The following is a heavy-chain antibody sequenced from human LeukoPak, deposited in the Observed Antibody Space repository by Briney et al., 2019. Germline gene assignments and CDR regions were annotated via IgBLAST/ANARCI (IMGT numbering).Heavy chain of an antibody. Sequence: SQTLSLTCTVSGGSISSGGYYWNWIRQHPGKGLEWIGYIYYSGSTYYNPSLKSRVTMSVDTSKNQFSLRLSSVTAADTAVYYCTRHLPGATWFDPWGQGTQVTVSS. CDR2: IYYSGST. CDR3: TRHLPGATWFDP. V-gene: IGHV4-31*03. J-gene: IGHJ5*02. CDR1: GGSISSGGYY. D-gene: IGHD1-26*01.